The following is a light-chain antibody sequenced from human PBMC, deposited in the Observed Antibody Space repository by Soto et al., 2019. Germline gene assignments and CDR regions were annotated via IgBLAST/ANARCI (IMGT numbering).Light chain of an antibody. CDR3: QQLMSYPIT. CDR1: QGISSY. V-gene: IGKV1-9*01. Sequence: DIQLTQSPSFLSESVVDRVTITCRASQGISSYLAWYQQKPRKAPEVLIFGASTLQSGVPSRFSCSGSGTEFTLTISSLQPEEFATYYCQQLMSYPITFGQGTRLEIK. CDR2: GAS. J-gene: IGKJ5*01.